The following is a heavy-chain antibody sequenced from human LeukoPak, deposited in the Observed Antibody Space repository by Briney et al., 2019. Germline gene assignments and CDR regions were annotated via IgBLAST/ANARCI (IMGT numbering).Heavy chain of an antibody. CDR3: ARATYYYDSSGYYRGYYFDY. CDR1: GGSISSYY. Sequence: SEALSLTCTVSGGSISSYYWSWIRQPAGKGLEWIGRIYTSGSTNYNPSLKSRVTMSVDTSKNQFSLKLSSVTAADTAVYYCARATYYYDSSGYYRGYYFDYWGQGTLVTVSS. D-gene: IGHD3-22*01. V-gene: IGHV4-4*07. J-gene: IGHJ4*02. CDR2: IYTSGST.